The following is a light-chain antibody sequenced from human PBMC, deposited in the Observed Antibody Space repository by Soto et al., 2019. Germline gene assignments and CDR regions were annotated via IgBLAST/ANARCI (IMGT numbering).Light chain of an antibody. Sequence: FVLTQSPGTLSLSPGERATLSCRASQSVSSSYLAWYQQKPGQAPRLLIYGASSRATGIPDRFSGSGSGTDFTLTISGLEPADLGVYYCQQRHNWPITFGQGTRLEI. J-gene: IGKJ5*01. V-gene: IGKV3D-20*02. CDR2: GAS. CDR1: QSVSSSY. CDR3: QQRHNWPIT.